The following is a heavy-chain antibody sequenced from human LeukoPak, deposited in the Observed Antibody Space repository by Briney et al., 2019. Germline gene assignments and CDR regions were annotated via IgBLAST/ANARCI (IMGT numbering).Heavy chain of an antibody. CDR3: ARLIVGPTYFDY. D-gene: IGHD1-26*01. CDR1: GGSISRSGYS. J-gene: IGHJ4*02. V-gene: IGHV4-30-4*07. CDR2: IYYTGST. Sequence: PSQTLSLTCAVSGGSISRSGYSWSWIRQPPGKGLDWIAYIYYTGSTYYNPSLKSRVTISVDTSKNQFSLSLSSVTAADTAVYYCARLIVGPTYFDYWGQGTLVTVSS.